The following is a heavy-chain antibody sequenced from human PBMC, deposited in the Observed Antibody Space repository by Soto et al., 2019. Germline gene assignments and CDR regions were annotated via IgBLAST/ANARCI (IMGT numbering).Heavy chain of an antibody. D-gene: IGHD4-17*01. CDR2: IYYTGTT. Sequence: SETLSLTCTVSGGSMTNFYWTWIRQPPGKGLEWIGYIYYTGTTNYNPSLKSRVTISVDTSKNQFSLKLSSVTAADTAVYYCARALRAEYWGPGTLVTVSS. CDR1: GGSMTNFY. V-gene: IGHV4-59*01. J-gene: IGHJ4*02. CDR3: ARALRAEY.